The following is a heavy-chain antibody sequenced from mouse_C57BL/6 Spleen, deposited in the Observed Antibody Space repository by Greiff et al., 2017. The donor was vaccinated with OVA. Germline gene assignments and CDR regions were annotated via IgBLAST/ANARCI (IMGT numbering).Heavy chain of an antibody. CDR2: ISSGGDYI. V-gene: IGHV5-9-1*02. J-gene: IGHJ4*01. D-gene: IGHD3-2*02. CDR1: GFTFSSYA. Sequence: EVQLVESGAGLVKPGGSLKLSCAASGFTFSSYAMSWVRQTPEKRLEWVAYISSGGDYIYYADTVKGRFTISRDNARNTLYLQMSSLKSEDTAMYYCTRDRDSSGYVNYAMDYWGQGTSVTVSS. CDR3: TRDRDSSGYVNYAMDY.